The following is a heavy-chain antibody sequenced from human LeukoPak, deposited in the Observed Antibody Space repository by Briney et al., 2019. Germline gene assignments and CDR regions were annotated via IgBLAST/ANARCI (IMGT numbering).Heavy chain of an antibody. J-gene: IGHJ6*03. V-gene: IGHV3-53*01. D-gene: IGHD3-22*01. CDR2: IYSGGST. Sequence: GGSLRLSCAASGFTVSSNYMSWVRQAPGKGLEWFSVIYSGGSTYYADSVKGRFTISRDNSKNTLYLQMNSLRAEDTAVYYCAKDSRSGYHLYYYYMDVWGKGTTVTVSS. CDR1: GFTVSSNY. CDR3: AKDSRSGYHLYYYYMDV.